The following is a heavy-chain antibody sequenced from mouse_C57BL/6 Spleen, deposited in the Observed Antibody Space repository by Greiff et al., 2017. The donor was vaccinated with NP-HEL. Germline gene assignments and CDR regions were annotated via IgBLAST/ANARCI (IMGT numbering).Heavy chain of an antibody. CDR1: GYTFTSYW. V-gene: IGHV1-50*01. Sequence: VQLQQPGAELVKPGASVKLSCKASGYTFTSYWMQWVKQRPGQGLEWIGEIDPSDSYTNYNQKFKGKATLTVDTSSSTAYMQLSSLTSEDSAVYYCAITTVMRAMDYWGQGTSVTVSS. D-gene: IGHD1-1*01. CDR2: IDPSDSYT. CDR3: AITTVMRAMDY. J-gene: IGHJ4*01.